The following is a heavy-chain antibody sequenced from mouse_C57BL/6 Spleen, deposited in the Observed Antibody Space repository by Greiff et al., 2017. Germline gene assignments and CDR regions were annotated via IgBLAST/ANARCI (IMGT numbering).Heavy chain of an antibody. V-gene: IGHV1-9*01. J-gene: IGHJ3*01. CDR1: GYTFTGYW. D-gene: IGHD2-4*01. Sequence: VMLVESGAELMKPGASVKLSCKASGYTFTGYWMEWVKQRPGHGLEWIGEIFPGNGNTNYNEKFKGKATFTADTSSNTAYMQLSSLTTEDAAIYYFARTDDYSMAYWGQGTLVTVSA. CDR2: IFPGNGNT. CDR3: ARTDDYSMAY.